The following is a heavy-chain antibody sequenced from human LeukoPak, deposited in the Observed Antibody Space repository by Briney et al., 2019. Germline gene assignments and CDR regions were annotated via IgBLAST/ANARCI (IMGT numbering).Heavy chain of an antibody. D-gene: IGHD6-19*01. Sequence: PSETLSRTCTVSGGSISGFYWSWIRQPPGKGLEWIAYIYYSGSTSYNPSLKSRVTISADTSSNQFSLKLNSVTAADTAIYYCARLSYSSGWAHFDYWGQGTLVTVSS. J-gene: IGHJ4*02. V-gene: IGHV4-59*08. CDR2: IYYSGST. CDR3: ARLSYSSGWAHFDY. CDR1: GGSISGFY.